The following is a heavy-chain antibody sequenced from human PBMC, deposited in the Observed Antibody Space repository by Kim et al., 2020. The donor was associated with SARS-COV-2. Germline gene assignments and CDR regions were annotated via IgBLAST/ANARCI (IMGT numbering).Heavy chain of an antibody. J-gene: IGHJ6*02. Sequence: GESLKISCKGSGYSFTSYWISWVRQMPGKGLEWMGRIDPSDSYTNYSPSFQGHVTISADKSISTAYLQWSSLKASDTAMYYCASTPLVLLWFGELSGYYYYGMDVWGQGTTVTVSS. D-gene: IGHD3-10*01. CDR2: IDPSDSYT. CDR1: GYSFTSYW. CDR3: ASTPLVLLWFGELSGYYYYGMDV. V-gene: IGHV5-10-1*01.